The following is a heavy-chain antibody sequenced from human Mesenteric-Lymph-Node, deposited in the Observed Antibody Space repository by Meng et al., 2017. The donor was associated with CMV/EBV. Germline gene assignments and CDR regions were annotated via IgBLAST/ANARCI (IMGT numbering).Heavy chain of an antibody. D-gene: IGHD3-10*01. V-gene: IGHV3-20*04. J-gene: IGHJ4*02. CDR2: INWSGRTT. CDR1: GFTFDDYG. CDR3: ARDSSGFDY. Sequence: GESLKISCAASGFTFDDYGMSWVRQPPGKGLEWVSYINWSGRTTTYADPVKGRFTISRDNAKNSLYLQMNSLRAEDTAFYYCARDSSGFDYWGQGTLVTVSS.